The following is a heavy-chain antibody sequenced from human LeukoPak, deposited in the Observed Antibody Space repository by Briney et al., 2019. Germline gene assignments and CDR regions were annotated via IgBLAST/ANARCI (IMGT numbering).Heavy chain of an antibody. CDR3: ARGTHQGGFDY. CDR2: ILYSGST. J-gene: IGHJ4*02. D-gene: IGHD1-7*01. CDR1: GGSMSSTNYY. Sequence: SETLSLTCTVSGGSMSSTNYYWGWIRQPPGKGLECIGIILYSGSTYYNPCLKSRFTISVDTSKNHFSLKLSSVTAADTAVYYCARGTHQGGFDYWGQGTLVTVSS. V-gene: IGHV4-39*02.